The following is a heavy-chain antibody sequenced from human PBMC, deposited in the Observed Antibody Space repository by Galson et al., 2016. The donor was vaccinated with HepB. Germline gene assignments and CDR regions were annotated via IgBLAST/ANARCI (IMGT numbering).Heavy chain of an antibody. V-gene: IGHV3-30*18. CDR2: ISHDGAYQ. CDR3: AKDIITTIRGVVGYFDL. D-gene: IGHD3-10*01. J-gene: IGHJ2*01. CDR1: GFTFSNFG. Sequence: SLRLSCAASGFTFSNFGMHWVRQAPGKGLEWVALISHDGAYQYFADSVRGRFTISRDNSRNALYLQMDSLRPEDTAVYYCAKDIITTIRGVVGYFDLWGRGTLVTVSS.